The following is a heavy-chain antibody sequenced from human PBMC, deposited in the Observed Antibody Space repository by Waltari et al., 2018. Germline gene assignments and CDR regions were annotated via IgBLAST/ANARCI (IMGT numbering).Heavy chain of an antibody. Sequence: QVQLQESGPGLVKPSQTLSLTCTVSGGSIRSGGYYWSWARQPPGKGLEWIGYIYYSGSTYYNPSLKSRVTISVDTSKNQFSLKLSSVTAADTAVYYCASSGYSYGYIAYWGQGTLVTVSS. CDR1: GGSIRSGGYY. D-gene: IGHD5-18*01. CDR3: ASSGYSYGYIAY. V-gene: IGHV4-31*03. J-gene: IGHJ4*02. CDR2: IYYSGST.